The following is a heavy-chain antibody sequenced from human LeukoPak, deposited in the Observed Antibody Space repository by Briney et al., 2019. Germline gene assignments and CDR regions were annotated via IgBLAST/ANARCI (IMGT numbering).Heavy chain of an antibody. J-gene: IGHJ6*02. V-gene: IGHV3-23*01. CDR3: AKSVVVADLYYYYGMDV. CDR1: GFTFSSCA. D-gene: IGHD2-15*01. CDR2: ISGSGGSA. Sequence: PGGSLRLSCAASGFTFSSCAMSWVRQAPGKGLEWVSAISGSGGSAYYADSVKGRFTISRDNSKNTLYLQMNSLRAEDTAVYYCAKSVVVADLYYYYGMDVWGQGTTVTVSS.